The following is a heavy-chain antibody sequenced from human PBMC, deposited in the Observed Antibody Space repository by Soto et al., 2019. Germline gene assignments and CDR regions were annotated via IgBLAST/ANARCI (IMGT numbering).Heavy chain of an antibody. D-gene: IGHD3-3*01. J-gene: IGHJ4*02. V-gene: IGHV4-34*01. Sequence: QVQLQQWGAGLLKPSETLSLTCAVYGGSFSGYYWSWIRQPPGKGLEWIGEINHSESTKYNPSLKCRVNIPVDTSKNQSSLKLRSVSAAGTAVYYCTRGTALIFGNFDYWGQGTLVTVSS. CDR2: INHSEST. CDR1: GGSFSGYY. CDR3: TRGTALIFGNFDY.